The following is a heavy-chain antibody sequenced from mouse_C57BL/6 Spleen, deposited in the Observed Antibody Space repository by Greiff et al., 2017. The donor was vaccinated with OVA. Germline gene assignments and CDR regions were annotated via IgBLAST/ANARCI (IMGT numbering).Heavy chain of an antibody. Sequence: QVQLKESGAELVKPGASVKMSCKASGYTFTSYWITWVQQRPGQGLEWIGDIYPGSGSTNYNEKFKSKATLPVATSSSTAYMQLGSLTSEDSAVYDCARNREGYFDYWGQGTTLTVSS. V-gene: IGHV1-55*01. CDR1: GYTFTSYW. CDR3: ARNREGYFDY. J-gene: IGHJ2*01. CDR2: IYPGSGST.